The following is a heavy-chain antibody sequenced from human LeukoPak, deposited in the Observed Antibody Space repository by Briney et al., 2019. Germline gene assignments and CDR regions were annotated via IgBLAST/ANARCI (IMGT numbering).Heavy chain of an antibody. Sequence: GGSLRLSCAASGFTFSTFAMIWVRQPPGKGLEWVSSIFPSGGEIHYAHSVRGRFTISRDNSKSILYLQMNSLIAEDTAVYYCAKSGYNRFDYWGQGTRVTVSS. J-gene: IGHJ4*02. CDR1: GFTFSTFA. V-gene: IGHV3-23*01. D-gene: IGHD5-24*01. CDR2: IFPSGGEI. CDR3: AKSGYNRFDY.